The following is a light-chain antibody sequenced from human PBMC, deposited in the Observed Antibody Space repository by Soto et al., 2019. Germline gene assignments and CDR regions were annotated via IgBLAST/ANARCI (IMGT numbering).Light chain of an antibody. Sequence: QSVLTQPASVSGSPGQSITISCTGTSSDIGGYNYVSWYQQYPGKAPKLMIFGVSDRPSGVSNRFSGSKSGTTASLTISGLQAEDEADYYCRSYKTSSTVVVFGGGTKLTVL. V-gene: IGLV2-14*01. CDR2: GVS. CDR3: RSYKTSSTVVV. CDR1: SSDIGGYNY. J-gene: IGLJ2*01.